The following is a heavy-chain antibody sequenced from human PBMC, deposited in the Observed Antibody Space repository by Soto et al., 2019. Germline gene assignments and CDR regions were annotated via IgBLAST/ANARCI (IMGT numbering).Heavy chain of an antibody. J-gene: IGHJ6*02. CDR3: AREGYYSGSGSYSPPRYYGMDV. Sequence: ASVKVSCKASGYTFTSYGISWVRQAPGQGLEWMGWISAYNDYTNYAQKPQGRVTMTTDTSTRIAYLELRSLRSDDTAVYYCAREGYYSGSGSYSPPRYYGMDVWGQGTTVTVSS. CDR2: ISAYNDYT. CDR1: GYTFTSYG. V-gene: IGHV1-18*01. D-gene: IGHD3-10*01.